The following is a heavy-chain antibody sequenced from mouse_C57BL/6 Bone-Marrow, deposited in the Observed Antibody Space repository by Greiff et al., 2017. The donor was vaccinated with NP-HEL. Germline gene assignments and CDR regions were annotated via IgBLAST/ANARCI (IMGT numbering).Heavy chain of an antibody. CDR2: INPNNGGT. V-gene: IGHV1-26*01. D-gene: IGHD2-1*01. Sequence: VQLQQSGPELVKPGASVKISCKASGYTFTDYYMNWVKQSHGKSLEWIGDINPNNGGTSYNQKFKGKATLTVDKSSSTAYMELRSLTSEDSAVYYCARWDGNYGGFAYWGQGTLVTVSA. CDR1: GYTFTDYY. J-gene: IGHJ3*01. CDR3: ARWDGNYGGFAY.